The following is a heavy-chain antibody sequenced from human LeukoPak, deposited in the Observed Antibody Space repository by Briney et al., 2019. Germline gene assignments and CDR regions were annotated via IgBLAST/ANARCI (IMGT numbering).Heavy chain of an antibody. CDR2: IYHSGST. CDR1: GYSINSGYY. D-gene: IGHD6-19*01. CDR3: ARDVGYSSGWSQFDY. V-gene: IGHV4-38-2*02. Sequence: SETLSLTCAVSGYSINSGYYWGWMRQPPGKGLEWIGSIYHSGSTYYNPSLKSRVTISVDTSKNQFSLKLSSVTAADTAVYYCARDVGYSSGWSQFDYWGQGTLVTVSS. J-gene: IGHJ4*02.